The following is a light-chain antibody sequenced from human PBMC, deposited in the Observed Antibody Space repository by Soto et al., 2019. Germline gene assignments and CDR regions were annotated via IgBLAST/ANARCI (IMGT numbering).Light chain of an antibody. J-gene: IGKJ1*01. CDR2: WAS. CDR1: QSVLYSSNNKNY. Sequence: DIVMTQSPDSLAVSLGERATINCKSSQSVLYSSNNKNYLAWYQQKPGQPPKLLIYWASTRESGAPDRFGGGGSGTDFPLTISSLQAEDVAVYYGQQYYSTPPTFGQGTKVEIE. V-gene: IGKV4-1*01. CDR3: QQYYSTPPT.